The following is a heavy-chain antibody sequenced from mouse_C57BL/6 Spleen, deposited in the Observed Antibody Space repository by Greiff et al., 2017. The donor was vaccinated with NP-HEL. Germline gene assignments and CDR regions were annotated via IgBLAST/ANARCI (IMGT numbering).Heavy chain of an antibody. J-gene: IGHJ2*01. CDR2: INPNNGGT. V-gene: IGHV1-26*01. CDR1: GYTFTDYY. D-gene: IGHD2-5*01. Sequence: EVQLQQSGPELVKPGASVKISCKASGYTFTDYYMNWVKQSHGKSLEWIGDINPNNGGTSYNQKFKGKATLTVDKSSSTAYMELRSLTSGDSAVYYCASCGGSYYSNYEGLFDYWGQGTTLTVSS. CDR3: ASCGGSYYSNYEGLFDY.